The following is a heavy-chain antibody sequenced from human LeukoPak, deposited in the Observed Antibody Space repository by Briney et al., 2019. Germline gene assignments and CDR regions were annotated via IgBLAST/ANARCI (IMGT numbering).Heavy chain of an antibody. CDR1: GGSFSGYY. V-gene: IGHV4-34*01. D-gene: IGHD3-10*01. J-gene: IGHJ4*02. CDR3: AREQGYYGSGLDY. CDR2: INHSGST. Sequence: SETLSFTCAVYGGSFSGYYWSWIRQPPGKGLEGIGEINHSGSTNSNPSLKSRVTISVDTSKNQFSLKLSSVTAADTAVYYCAREQGYYGSGLDYWGQGTLVTVSS.